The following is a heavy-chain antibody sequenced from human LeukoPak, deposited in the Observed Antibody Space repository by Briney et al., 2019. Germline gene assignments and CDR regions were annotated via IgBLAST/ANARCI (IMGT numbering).Heavy chain of an antibody. CDR2: INEDGSEK. Sequence: GGSLRLSCAASGFTFSSYWMSWVRQAPGKGLEWVGYINEDGSEKYYVDSAKGRFTISRDNAKNSLYLQVNSLRAEDTAVYYCARHLPYSSSWYSSLDYWGQGTLVTVSS. D-gene: IGHD6-13*01. J-gene: IGHJ4*02. CDR1: GFTFSSYW. CDR3: ARHLPYSSSWYSSLDY. V-gene: IGHV3-7*03.